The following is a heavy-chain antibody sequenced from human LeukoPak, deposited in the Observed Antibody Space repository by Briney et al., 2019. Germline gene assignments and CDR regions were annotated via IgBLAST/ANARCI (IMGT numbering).Heavy chain of an antibody. Sequence: TGGSLRLSCAASGFTFSSYSMNWVRQAPGKGLEWDSSISRIVSYIYYADSVKCRFTISRDNAKNSLYLQMNSLRAEDTAVYYCARDSSYDYIWGSYRPDWFDPWGQGTLVTVSS. CDR1: GFTFSSYS. V-gene: IGHV3-21*01. CDR2: ISRIVSYI. CDR3: ARDSSYDYIWGSYRPDWFDP. J-gene: IGHJ5*02. D-gene: IGHD3-16*02.